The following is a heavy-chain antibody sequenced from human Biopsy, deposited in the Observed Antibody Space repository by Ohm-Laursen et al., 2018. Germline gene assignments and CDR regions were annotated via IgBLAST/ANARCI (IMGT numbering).Heavy chain of an antibody. V-gene: IGHV4-59*08. CDR3: ARHAPSYSGSYWRYFDL. D-gene: IGHD1-26*01. Sequence: GTLSLTCSVSGGSISGSSWSWIRQPPGKGLEWIGYIYYTGSTNYNPPLKSRVTISVDTSMNHLSLRLASVTAADTAVYYCARHAPSYSGSYWRYFDLWGRGTLVTVSS. CDR1: GGSISGSS. J-gene: IGHJ2*01. CDR2: IYYTGST.